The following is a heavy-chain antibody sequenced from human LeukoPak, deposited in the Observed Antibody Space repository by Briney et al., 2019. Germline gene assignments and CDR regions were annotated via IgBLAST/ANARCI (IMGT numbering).Heavy chain of an antibody. CDR3: ARGSAGELPWYY. CDR2: IYTSETT. CDR1: GGSISRYY. Sequence: SETLSLTCTVSGGSISRYYWSWIRQPAGKGLEWIGRIYTSETTNYNPSFKSRVNMSVDTSKNQFSLKLSSVTAADTAVYYCARGSAGELPWYYWGQGTLVTVSS. J-gene: IGHJ4*02. D-gene: IGHD1-26*01. V-gene: IGHV4-4*07.